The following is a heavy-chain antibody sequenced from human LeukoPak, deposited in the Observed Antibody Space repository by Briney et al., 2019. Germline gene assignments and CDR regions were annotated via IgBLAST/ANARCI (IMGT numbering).Heavy chain of an antibody. CDR2: ISYDGSNK. D-gene: IGHD6-19*01. Sequence: GGSLRLSCAASGFTFSSYGMHWVRQAPGKGLEWVAVISYDGSNKYYADSVKGRFTISRDNSKNTLYLQMNSLRAEDTAVYYCAKGGAAVAGMGPYYGMDVWGQGTTVTVSS. CDR1: GFTFSSYG. V-gene: IGHV3-30*18. CDR3: AKGGAAVAGMGPYYGMDV. J-gene: IGHJ6*02.